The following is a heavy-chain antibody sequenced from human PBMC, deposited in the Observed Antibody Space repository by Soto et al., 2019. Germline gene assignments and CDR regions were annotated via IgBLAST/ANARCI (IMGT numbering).Heavy chain of an antibody. CDR2: IIPILGIA. D-gene: IGHD3-9*01. CDR3: ASFPKYWLLKE. J-gene: IGHJ4*02. CDR1: GGTFSSYT. V-gene: IGHV1-69*02. Sequence: QVQLVQSGAEVKKPGSSVKVSCKASGGTFSSYTISWVLQAPGQGLEWMGRIIPILGIANYAQKFQGRVTITADKSTGTAYMELSSLRSEDPAVDYCASFPKYWLLKEWCQGTLVTVSS.